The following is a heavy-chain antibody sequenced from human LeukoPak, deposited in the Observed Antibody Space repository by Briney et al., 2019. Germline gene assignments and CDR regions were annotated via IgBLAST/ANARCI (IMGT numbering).Heavy chain of an antibody. CDR3: ASIAAASFDY. V-gene: IGHV4-39*01. CDR1: GGSISRSSYY. J-gene: IGHJ4*02. D-gene: IGHD6-13*01. CDR2: IYYSGST. Sequence: SETLSLTCSVSGGSISRSSYYWGRIRQPPRKGLEWIGSIYYSGSTYYNPSLKSRVTISVDTSKNQFSLKLSSVTAADTAVYYCASIAAASFDYWGQGTLVTVSS.